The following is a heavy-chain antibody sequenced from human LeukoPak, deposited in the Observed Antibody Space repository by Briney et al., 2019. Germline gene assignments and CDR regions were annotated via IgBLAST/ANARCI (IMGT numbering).Heavy chain of an antibody. Sequence: ASVKVSCKASGYTFTSYAMHWVRQAPGQRLEWMGWINAGNGNTKYSQKFQGRVTVTRDTSADTAYMELSSLRSEDTAVYYCARLKYCTNGVCYAGFDYWGQGTLVTVSS. CDR2: INAGNGNT. CDR1: GYTFTSYA. CDR3: ARLKYCTNGVCYAGFDY. V-gene: IGHV1-3*01. D-gene: IGHD2-8*01. J-gene: IGHJ4*02.